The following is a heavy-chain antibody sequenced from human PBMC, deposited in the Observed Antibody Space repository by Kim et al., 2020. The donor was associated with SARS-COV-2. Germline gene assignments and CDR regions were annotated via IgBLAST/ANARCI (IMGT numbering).Heavy chain of an antibody. Sequence: GGSLRLSCAASGFTFSSYSMNWVRQAPGKGLEWVSYISSSSSTIYYADSVKGRFTISRDNAKNSLYLQMNSLRDEDTAVYYCARAGLLRHYYYYGMDVWGQGTTVTVSS. J-gene: IGHJ6*02. D-gene: IGHD2-2*01. CDR3: ARAGLLRHYYYYGMDV. CDR2: ISSSSSTI. V-gene: IGHV3-48*02. CDR1: GFTFSSYS.